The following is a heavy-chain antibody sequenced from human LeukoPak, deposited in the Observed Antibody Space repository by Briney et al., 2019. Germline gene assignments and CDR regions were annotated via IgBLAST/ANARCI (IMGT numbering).Heavy chain of an antibody. D-gene: IGHD1-26*01. CDR1: GYSFTSYW. V-gene: IGHV5-51*01. J-gene: IGHJ6*03. Sequence: GGSLQISCKGSGYSFTSYWIGWVRQLPGKGLEWMGIIYLGDSDTRYSPSFQGQVTISADKSISTAYLQWSSLKASDTAMYYCARGVGATAPYYYYYYMDVWGKGTTVTVSS. CDR2: IYLGDSDT. CDR3: ARGVGATAPYYYYYYMDV.